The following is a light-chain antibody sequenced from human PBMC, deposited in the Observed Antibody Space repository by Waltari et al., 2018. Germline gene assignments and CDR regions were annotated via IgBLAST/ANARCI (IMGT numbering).Light chain of an antibody. J-gene: IGLJ1*01. Sequence: QSALTQPAPVSGPPGPSITLSRSGTDSDVGAYYLVPRYQQHPGKPPRRIIYEVSNRPSGISNRFSASKSGNTASLTISGLQAEDEADYYCSSYTTSSAPGVFGTGTRVTVL. CDR3: SSYTTSSAPGV. CDR2: EVS. V-gene: IGLV2-14*03. CDR1: DSDVGAYYL.